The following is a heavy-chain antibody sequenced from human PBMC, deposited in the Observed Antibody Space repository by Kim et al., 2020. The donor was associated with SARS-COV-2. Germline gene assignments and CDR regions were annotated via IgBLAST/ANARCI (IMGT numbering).Heavy chain of an antibody. CDR3: AQGPYFSGSTCYTVGAF. J-gene: IGHJ3*01. Sequence: GGSLRLSCAASGFTFSTYAMPWVRQAPGKGLEWVAAISGSGGSIYYAVSVKGRFTISRDNSKNTLHLAMNSLRAEDTAVYYCAQGPYFSGSTCYTVGAF. CDR1: GFTFSTYA. CDR2: ISGSGGSI. D-gene: IGHD2-2*02. V-gene: IGHV3-23*01.